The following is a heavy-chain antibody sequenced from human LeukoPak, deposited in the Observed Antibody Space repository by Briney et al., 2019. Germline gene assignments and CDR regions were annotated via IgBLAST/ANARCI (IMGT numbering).Heavy chain of an antibody. Sequence: GGSLRLSXAASGFTFDDYAMHWVRQAPGKGLEWVSLISGDGGSTYYADSVKGRFTISRDNSKNSLYLQMNSLRTEDTALYYCAKGGPNYDILTGYSFDYWGQGTLVTVSS. CDR1: GFTFDDYA. J-gene: IGHJ4*02. CDR3: AKGGPNYDILTGYSFDY. D-gene: IGHD3-9*01. CDR2: ISGDGGST. V-gene: IGHV3-43*02.